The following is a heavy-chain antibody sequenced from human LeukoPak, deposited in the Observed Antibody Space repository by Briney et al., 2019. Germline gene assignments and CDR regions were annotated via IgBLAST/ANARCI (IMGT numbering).Heavy chain of an antibody. CDR2: IYYSGNT. V-gene: IGHV4-39*07. Sequence: SETLSLTCTVSGGSISSSSYYWGWIRQPPGKGLEWIGTIYYSGNTYYNPSLKSRVTISVDPYKKQFSLKLSSVTAADTAVYSCAGGPGIAAAGYFDCWGQGTLVTVST. J-gene: IGHJ4*02. CDR1: GGSISSSSYY. D-gene: IGHD6-13*01. CDR3: AGGPGIAAAGYFDC.